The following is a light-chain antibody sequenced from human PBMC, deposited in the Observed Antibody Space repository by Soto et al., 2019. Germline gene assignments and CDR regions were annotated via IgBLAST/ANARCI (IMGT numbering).Light chain of an antibody. CDR3: AAWDYSLSGLWV. V-gene: IGLV1-47*01. J-gene: IGLJ3*02. Sequence: QSVLTQPPSASGTPGQRVTISCSGSSSNIGSNYVYWYQQLPGTAHKLLLYRNNQRPSGVPDRFSGSKSGTSASLAISGFRSEDYADYYCAAWDYSLSGLWVFGGGTQLTVL. CDR1: SSNIGSNY. CDR2: RNN.